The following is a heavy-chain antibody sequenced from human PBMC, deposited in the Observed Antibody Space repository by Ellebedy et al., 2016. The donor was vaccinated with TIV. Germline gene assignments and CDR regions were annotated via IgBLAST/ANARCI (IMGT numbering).Heavy chain of an antibody. J-gene: IGHJ4*02. CDR1: GYSFTSYW. CDR3: ARQQVSMVRGVAFDY. Sequence: GESLKISXKGSGYSFTSYWIGWVRQMPGKGLEWMGIIYPGDSDTRYSPSFQGQVTISADKSISTAYLQWSSLKASDTAMYYCARQQVSMVRGVAFDYWGQGTLVTVSS. V-gene: IGHV5-51*01. CDR2: IYPGDSDT. D-gene: IGHD3-10*01.